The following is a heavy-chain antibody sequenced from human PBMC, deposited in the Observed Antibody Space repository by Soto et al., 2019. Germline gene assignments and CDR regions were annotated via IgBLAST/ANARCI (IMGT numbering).Heavy chain of an antibody. V-gene: IGHV1-8*01. Sequence: QVQLVQSGAEVKKPGASVKVSCKASGYTFTSYDINWVRQATRQGLEWMGWMNPNSGNTGYAQKFQGRVTMTRITSISTAYMALSSLRAEDTAVYYCAREVNFYGLDVWGQGTTVTVSS. CDR2: MNPNSGNT. J-gene: IGHJ6*02. CDR1: GYTFTSYD. CDR3: AREVNFYGLDV.